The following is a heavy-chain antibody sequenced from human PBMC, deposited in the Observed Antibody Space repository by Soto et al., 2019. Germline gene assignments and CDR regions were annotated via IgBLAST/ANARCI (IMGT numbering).Heavy chain of an antibody. V-gene: IGHV1-2*04. D-gene: IGHD6-19*01. Sequence: ASVKVSCKASGYTFTGYYMHWVRQAPGQGLEWMGWINPNSGGTNYAQKFQGWVTMTRDTSISTAYMELSRLRSDDTAVYYCARSAAVVASVYFQHWGQGTLVTAPQ. CDR3: ARSAAVVASVYFQH. CDR2: INPNSGGT. J-gene: IGHJ1*01. CDR1: GYTFTGYY.